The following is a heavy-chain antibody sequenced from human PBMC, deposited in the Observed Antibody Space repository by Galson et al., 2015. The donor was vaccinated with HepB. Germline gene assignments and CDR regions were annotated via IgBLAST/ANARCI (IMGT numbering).Heavy chain of an antibody. CDR2: IWYDGSNK. Sequence: SLRLSCAASGFTFSSYGMHWVRQAPGRGLEWVAVIWYDGSNKYYADSVKGRFTISRDNSKNTLYLQMNSLRAEDTAVYYCAREHEYSYGSSTFFDYWGQGTLVTVSS. V-gene: IGHV3-33*01. CDR3: AREHEYSYGSSTFFDY. CDR1: GFTFSSYG. J-gene: IGHJ4*02. D-gene: IGHD5-18*01.